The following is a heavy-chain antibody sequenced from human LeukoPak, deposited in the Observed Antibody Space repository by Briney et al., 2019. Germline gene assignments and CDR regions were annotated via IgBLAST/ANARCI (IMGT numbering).Heavy chain of an antibody. D-gene: IGHD3-10*01. CDR1: GYSFTTYW. J-gene: IGHJ6*02. Sequence: GESLQISCKGSGYSFTTYWIGWVGQLPGKGLEWMGIIYPDDSDTRYSPSFQGQVTISVDKSISTAYLQWSSLKASDTAMYYCARRHPRTGDFVLDVGGQETTVSVSS. CDR3: ARRHPRTGDFVLDV. V-gene: IGHV5-51*01. CDR2: IYPDDSDT.